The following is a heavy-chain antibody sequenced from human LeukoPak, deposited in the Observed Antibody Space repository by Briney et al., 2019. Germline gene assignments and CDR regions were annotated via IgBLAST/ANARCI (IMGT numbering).Heavy chain of an antibody. J-gene: IGHJ4*02. CDR2: ISYDGSNK. D-gene: IGHD3-9*01. CDR1: GFTFSSYA. Sequence: PGRSLRLSCAASGFTFSSYAMHWVRQAPSKGLEWVEVISYDGSNKYYADSVKGRFTISRDNSKNTLYLQMNSLRAEDTAVYYCARTYDILTGHFDYWGQGTLVTVSS. V-gene: IGHV3-30-3*01. CDR3: ARTYDILTGHFDY.